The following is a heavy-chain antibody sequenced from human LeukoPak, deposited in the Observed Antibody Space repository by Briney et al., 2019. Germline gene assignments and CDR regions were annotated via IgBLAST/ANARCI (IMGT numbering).Heavy chain of an antibody. V-gene: IGHV3-23*01. CDR3: AKEGGSRGYFDY. Sequence: PGGSLRLSCAASGFTFSSYTMRWVRQAPREGLEGVSAISGSGGSTYYAASVKGRFTISRDNSKNTLYLQMNSLRAEDTAVYYCAKEGGSRGYFDYWGQGTLVTVSS. CDR2: ISGSGGST. J-gene: IGHJ4*02. CDR1: GFTFSSYT.